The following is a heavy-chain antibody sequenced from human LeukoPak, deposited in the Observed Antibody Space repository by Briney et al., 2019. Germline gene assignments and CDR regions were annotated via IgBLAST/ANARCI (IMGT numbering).Heavy chain of an antibody. D-gene: IGHD3-10*01. V-gene: IGHV4-39*01. J-gene: IGHJ4*02. CDR2: IYYSGAT. CDR3: ARYGYDSGSYYVLGY. CDR1: GGSISNGNYY. Sequence: SETLSLTCTVSGGSISNGNYYWGWIRQPPGKGLEWIGTIYYSGATYYNPSLTSRLTLSVDTSRNQFSLTLTSVTAADTAVYYCARYGYDSGSYYVLGYWGQGTLVTVSS.